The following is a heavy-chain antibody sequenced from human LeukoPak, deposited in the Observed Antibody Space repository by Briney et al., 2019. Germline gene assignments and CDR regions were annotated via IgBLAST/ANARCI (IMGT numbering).Heavy chain of an antibody. CDR2: IFHNGNP. V-gene: IGHV4-38-2*02. D-gene: IGHD3-3*01. CDR3: AREGSDFWTEGTPPL. CDR1: GYSISSGHH. Sequence: SETLSLTCAVSGYSISSGHHWGWIRQPPGKGLEWIGHIFHNGNPYYNPSLQSRVTMSVDTSKNQFSLRMTSVTTADTAVYYCAREGSDFWTEGTPPLWGQGTLVIVS. J-gene: IGHJ4*02.